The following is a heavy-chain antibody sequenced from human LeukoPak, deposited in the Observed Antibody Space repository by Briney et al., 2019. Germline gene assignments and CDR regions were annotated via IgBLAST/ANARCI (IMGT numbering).Heavy chain of an antibody. D-gene: IGHD1-1*01. CDR1: GFTFSSYA. J-gene: IGHJ6*02. CDR3: AKYRLERRGREHYYYGMDV. V-gene: IGHV3-23*01. CDR2: ISGSGGST. Sequence: GGSLRLSCAASGFTFSSYAMSWVRQAPGKGLEWVSAISGSGGSTYYADSVKGWFTISRDNSKNTLYLQMNSLRAEDTAVYYCAKYRLERRGREHYYYGMDVWGQGTTVTVSS.